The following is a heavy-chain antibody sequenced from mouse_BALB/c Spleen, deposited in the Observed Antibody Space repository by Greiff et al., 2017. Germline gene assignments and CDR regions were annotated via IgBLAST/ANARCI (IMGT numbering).Heavy chain of an antibody. J-gene: IGHJ4*01. V-gene: IGHV5-4*02. CDR3: ARDRGYDYGGMDY. D-gene: IGHD2-4*01. CDR1: GFTFSDYY. CDR2: ISDGGSYT. Sequence: DVKLVESGGGLVKPGGSLKLSCAASGFTFSDYYMYWVRQTPEKRLEWVATISDGGSYTYYPDSVKGRFTISRDNAKNNLYLQMSSLKSEDTAMYYCARDRGYDYGGMDYWGQGTSVTVSS.